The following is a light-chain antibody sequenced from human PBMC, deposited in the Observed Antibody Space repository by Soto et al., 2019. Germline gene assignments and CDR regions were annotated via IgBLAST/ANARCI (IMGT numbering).Light chain of an antibody. CDR3: QHYNSYSEA. CDR2: KAS. Sequence: DIQMAQSPATLSASMGDTFTVACRASQGISNWLAWYQQKPGKAPKLLIYKASTLKSGVPSRFSGSGSGTEFTLTISSLQPDDFATYYCQHYNSYSEAFGQGTKVDIK. CDR1: QGISNW. J-gene: IGKJ1*01. V-gene: IGKV1-5*03.